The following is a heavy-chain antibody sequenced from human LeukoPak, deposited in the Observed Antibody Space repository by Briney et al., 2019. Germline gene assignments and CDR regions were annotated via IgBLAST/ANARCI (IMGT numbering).Heavy chain of an antibody. J-gene: IGHJ4*02. CDR1: GFTFSSYW. CDR2: ISSSSSTI. CDR3: ARELGYSSSWYLTFDY. Sequence: GGSLRLSCAASGFTFSSYWMSWVRQAPGKGLEWVSYISSSSSTIYYADSVKGRFTISRDNAKNSLYLQMNSLRDEDTAVYYCARELGYSSSWYLTFDYWGQGTLVTVSS. D-gene: IGHD6-13*01. V-gene: IGHV3-48*02.